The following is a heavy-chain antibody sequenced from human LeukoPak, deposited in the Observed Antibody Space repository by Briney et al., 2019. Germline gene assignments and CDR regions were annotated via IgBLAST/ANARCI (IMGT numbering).Heavy chain of an antibody. CDR3: ARADSIAAAVYYYNYGMDV. D-gene: IGHD6-13*01. CDR1: GFTFISYA. CDR2: ISYDGSNK. J-gene: IGHJ6*02. Sequence: GRSLRLSCAASGFTFISYAIHWVRQAPGKGLEWVAVISYDGSNKYYADSVKGRFTISRDNSKNTLYLQMNSLRAEDTAVYYCARADSIAAAVYYYNYGMDVWGQGTTVTVSS. V-gene: IGHV3-30-3*01.